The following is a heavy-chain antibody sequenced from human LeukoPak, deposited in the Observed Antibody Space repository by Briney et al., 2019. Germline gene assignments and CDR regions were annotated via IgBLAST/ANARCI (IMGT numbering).Heavy chain of an antibody. D-gene: IGHD3-9*01. CDR3: ARKRSFDL. J-gene: IGHJ4*02. CDR2: IYYSGST. V-gene: IGHV4-59*08. Sequence: SETLSLTCTVSGGSISSSYWGWIRQPPGKGLEWIGYIYYSGSTNYNPSLKSRVTISVDTSKNQFSLKLTSVTAADTAVYYCARKRSFDLWGQGTLVTVSS. CDR1: GGSISSSY.